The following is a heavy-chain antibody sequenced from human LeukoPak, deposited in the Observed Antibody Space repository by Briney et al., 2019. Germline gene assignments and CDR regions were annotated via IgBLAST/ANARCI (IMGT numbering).Heavy chain of an antibody. V-gene: IGHV4-34*01. CDR3: ARGRSTYYYGSGSKNFDY. CDR1: GGSFRGYY. J-gene: IGHJ4*02. CDR2: INHTGST. Sequence: PSETQSLTSAVYGGSFRGYYWSWIRQPPGKWLEWIGEINHTGSTNYNPSLKSRVTISVDTSKNQFSLKLSSVTAADTAVYYCARGRSTYYYGSGSKNFDYWGQGTLVTVSS. D-gene: IGHD3-10*01.